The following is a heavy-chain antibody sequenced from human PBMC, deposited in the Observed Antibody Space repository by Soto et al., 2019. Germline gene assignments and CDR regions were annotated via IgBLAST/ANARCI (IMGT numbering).Heavy chain of an antibody. Sequence: QVQLVESGGDLVKRGGSLRLSCAASGYTFSDYYMSWIRQAPGKGLEWISYIDTSSTKIYYADSVKGRFTISRDNAKNYLYLEMNSLRDEDTAVYYCASHYDMWSGYLSPVDYWGQGTLVTVSS. CDR2: IDTSSTKI. V-gene: IGHV3-11*01. D-gene: IGHD3-3*01. J-gene: IGHJ4*02. CDR3: ASHYDMWSGYLSPVDY. CDR1: GYTFSDYY.